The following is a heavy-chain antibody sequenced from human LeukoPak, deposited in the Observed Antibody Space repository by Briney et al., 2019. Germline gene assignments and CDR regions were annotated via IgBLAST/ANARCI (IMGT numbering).Heavy chain of an antibody. J-gene: IGHJ4*02. D-gene: IGHD3-10*01. Sequence: ASVKVSCKASGYTFTGYYMHWVRQAPGQGLEWMGWINPNSGGTNYAQKFQGRVTMTRDTSISTAYMELSRLRSDDTVVYYCARVYGSGSYYNYWGQGTLVTVSS. V-gene: IGHV1-2*02. CDR1: GYTFTGYY. CDR3: ARVYGSGSYYNY. CDR2: INPNSGGT.